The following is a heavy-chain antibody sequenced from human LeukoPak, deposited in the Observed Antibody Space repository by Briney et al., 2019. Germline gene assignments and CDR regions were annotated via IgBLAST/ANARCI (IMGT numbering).Heavy chain of an antibody. CDR3: ARDRPMVRGSGEGYYYNGIDV. Sequence: QSGGSLRLSCAASGFTFSNHYMDWVRQAPGKGLEWVGRIRNKANSYTTEYAASVKGRFTILRDDSKNSLYLQMNSLKTEDTAVYYCARDRPMVRGSGEGYYYNGIDVWGQGTTVTVSS. V-gene: IGHV3-72*01. CDR2: IRNKANSYTT. CDR1: GFTFSNHY. J-gene: IGHJ6*02. D-gene: IGHD3-10*01.